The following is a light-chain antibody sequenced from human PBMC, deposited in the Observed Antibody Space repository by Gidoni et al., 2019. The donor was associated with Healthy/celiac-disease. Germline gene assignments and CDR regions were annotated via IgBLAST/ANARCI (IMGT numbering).Light chain of an antibody. V-gene: IGKV3-15*01. CDR2: GAS. CDR3: QQYNNWPPLT. J-gene: IGKJ4*01. Sequence: EIVMTQSPATLSVSPGERATLSCRASQSVSSNLAWYQQKPGQAPRLLIYGASTRATGIPARFNGSGSGTEFTLTISSLQSEDFAVYYCQQYNNWPPLTFGGXTKVEIK. CDR1: QSVSSN.